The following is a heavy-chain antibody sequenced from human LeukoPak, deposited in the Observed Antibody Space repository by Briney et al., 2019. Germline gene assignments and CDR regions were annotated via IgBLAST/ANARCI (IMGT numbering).Heavy chain of an antibody. J-gene: IGHJ4*02. CDR1: GGSFSGYY. CDR2: INHSGST. CDR3: ARGGDYDSSGYYDY. V-gene: IGHV4-34*01. Sequence: SETLSLTCAVYGGSFSGYYWSWIRQPPGKGLEWIGEINHSGSTNYNPSLKSRVTISVNTSKNHFSLKLSPVTAADTAVYYCARGGDYDSSGYYDYWGQGTLVTVSS. D-gene: IGHD3-22*01.